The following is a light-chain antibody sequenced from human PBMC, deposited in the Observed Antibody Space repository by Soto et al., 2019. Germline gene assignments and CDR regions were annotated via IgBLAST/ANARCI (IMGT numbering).Light chain of an antibody. CDR3: QQYGSSPYT. V-gene: IGKV3-20*01. CDR2: GAS. J-gene: IGKJ2*01. CDR1: QSVSSSY. Sequence: EMVLTQSPGTLSLSPGERATLSCRASQSVSSSYLAWYQQKPGQAPMLLIYGASSRATGIPDRFSGSGSGTDFTLTISRLEPEDFAVYYCQQYGSSPYTFGQGTKLEIK.